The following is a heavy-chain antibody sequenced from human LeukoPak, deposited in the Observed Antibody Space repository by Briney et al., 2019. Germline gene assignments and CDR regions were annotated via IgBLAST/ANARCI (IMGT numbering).Heavy chain of an antibody. J-gene: IGHJ4*02. CDR3: AKLVAY. V-gene: IGHV3-30*18. Sequence: GGSLRLSCAASGFIFSRHGTHWVRQAPGKGLECVAVISYDGSIKYYADSVKGRFTISRDSSGSTLYRQSNSLRAEDMALYYCAKLVAYWGQGTLVTVSS. CDR1: GFIFSRHG. CDR2: ISYDGSIK.